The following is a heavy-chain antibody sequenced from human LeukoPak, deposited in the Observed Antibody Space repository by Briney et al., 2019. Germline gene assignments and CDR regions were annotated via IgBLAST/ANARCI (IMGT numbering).Heavy chain of an antibody. D-gene: IGHD6-13*01. CDR3: ISAAGTMELDY. J-gene: IGHJ4*02. Sequence: SVKVSCKASGGTFSSYAISWVRQAPGQGLEWMGRVIPILGIANYAQKFQGRVTITADKSTSTAYMELSSLRSEDTAVYYCISAAGTMELDYWGQGTLVTVSS. CDR2: VIPILGIA. CDR1: GGTFSSYA. V-gene: IGHV1-69*04.